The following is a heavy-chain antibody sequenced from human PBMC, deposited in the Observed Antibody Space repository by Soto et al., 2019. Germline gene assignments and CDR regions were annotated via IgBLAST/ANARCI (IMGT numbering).Heavy chain of an antibody. CDR1: GGSFSGYY. CDR2: INHSGST. D-gene: IGHD3-10*01. J-gene: IGHJ4*02. CDR3: ARRVLLWFGELNGAIDY. Sequence: PSETLSLTCAVYGGSFSGYYWSWIRQPPGKGLEWIGEINHSGSTNYNPSLKSRVTISVDTSKNQFSLKLSSVTAADKAVYYCARRVLLWFGELNGAIDYWGQGTLVTVSS. V-gene: IGHV4-34*01.